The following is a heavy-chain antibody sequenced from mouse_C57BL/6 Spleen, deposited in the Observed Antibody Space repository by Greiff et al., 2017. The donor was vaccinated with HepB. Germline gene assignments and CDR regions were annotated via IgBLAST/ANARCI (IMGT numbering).Heavy chain of an antibody. CDR3: VRQELGRRGFAY. Sequence: EVMLVESGGGLVQPKGSLKLSCAASGFSFNTYAMNWVRQAPGKGLEWVARIRSKSNNYATYYADSVKDRFTISRDDSESMLYLQMNNLKTEDTAMYYCVRQELGRRGFAYWGQGTLVTVSA. J-gene: IGHJ3*01. CDR1: GFSFNTYA. D-gene: IGHD4-1*01. V-gene: IGHV10-1*01. CDR2: IRSKSNNYAT.